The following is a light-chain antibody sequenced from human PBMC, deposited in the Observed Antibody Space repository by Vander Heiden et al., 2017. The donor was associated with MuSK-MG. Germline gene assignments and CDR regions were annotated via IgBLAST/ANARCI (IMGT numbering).Light chain of an antibody. J-gene: IGLJ2*01. V-gene: IGLV1-44*01. CDR2: SNN. Sequence: QSVLTQPPSASGTPGQRVTISCSGSSSSIGSNTVYGYQQLPGTAPKLLIYSNNQRPSGVPDRFSGSKSGTSASLAISGLQSEDEADYYCAAWDDSLNGVVFGGGTKLTVL. CDR3: AAWDDSLNGVV. CDR1: SSSIGSNT.